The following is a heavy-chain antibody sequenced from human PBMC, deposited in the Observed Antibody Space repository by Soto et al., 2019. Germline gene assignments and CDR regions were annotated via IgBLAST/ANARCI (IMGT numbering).Heavy chain of an antibody. J-gene: IGHJ5*02. CDR2: IDPNDSYT. V-gene: IGHV5-10-1*01. CDR1: GYSFTSYW. D-gene: IGHD3-16*02. CDR3: ARHAVITSGGIIVSNWFDP. Sequence: GESLKISCEGSGYSFTSYWISWVRQVSGKGLEWMGRIDPNDSYTNYSADFQGHVTFSADKSISTAFLQWSSLKASDTAMYFCARHAVITSGGIIVSNWFDPWGQGTPVTVSS.